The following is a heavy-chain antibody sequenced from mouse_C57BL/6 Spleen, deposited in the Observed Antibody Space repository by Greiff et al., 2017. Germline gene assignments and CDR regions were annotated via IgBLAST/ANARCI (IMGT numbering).Heavy chain of an antibody. Sequence: VQLQESGPGLVQPSQSLSITCTVSGFSLTSYGVHWVRQSPGKGLEWLGVIWSGGSTDYNAAFISRLSISKDNSKSQVFVKMNSLQADDTAIYYCATDDGSWYFDVWGTGTTVTVSS. CDR3: ATDDGSWYFDV. CDR1: GFSLTSYG. D-gene: IGHD2-3*01. CDR2: IWSGGST. V-gene: IGHV2-2*01. J-gene: IGHJ1*03.